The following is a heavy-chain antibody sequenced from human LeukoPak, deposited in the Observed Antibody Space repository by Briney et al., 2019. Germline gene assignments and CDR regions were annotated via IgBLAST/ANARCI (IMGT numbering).Heavy chain of an antibody. Sequence: GGSLRLSCAASGLTFSNYWMHWVRQAPGKGLVWVSAISGSGGSTYYADSVKGRFTISRDNSKNTLYLQMNSLRAEDTAVYYCAKDKAPYYYDSSGYYAPHNWFDPWGQGTLVTVSS. D-gene: IGHD3-22*01. CDR2: ISGSGGST. CDR1: GLTFSNYW. J-gene: IGHJ5*02. V-gene: IGHV3-23*01. CDR3: AKDKAPYYYDSSGYYAPHNWFDP.